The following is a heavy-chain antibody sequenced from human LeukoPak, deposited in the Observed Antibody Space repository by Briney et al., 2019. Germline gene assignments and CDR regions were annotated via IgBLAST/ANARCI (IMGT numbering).Heavy chain of an antibody. J-gene: IGHJ4*02. CDR3: TRGSYGDYGY. CDR2: ISSSSSFI. Sequence: GGSLRLSCAASGFTFSSYNMNWVRQTPGKGLEWVSSISSSSSFIYYADSVKGRFTISRDNAKNSLFLQMDSLRAEDTALYYCTRGSYGDYGYWGQGTLVTVSS. D-gene: IGHD4-17*01. CDR1: GFTFSSYN. V-gene: IGHV3-21*01.